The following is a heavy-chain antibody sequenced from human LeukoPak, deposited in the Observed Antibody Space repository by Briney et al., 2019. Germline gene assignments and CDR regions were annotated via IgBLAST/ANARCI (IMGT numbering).Heavy chain of an antibody. J-gene: IGHJ6*02. V-gene: IGHV3-30*18. Sequence: GGSLRPSCAASGFSFSSYGMHWVRQAPGKGLEWVAPISYDGSSKYYADSVRGRFTISRDNSKNTLYLQMNSLRAEDTAVYYCAKDRGSTGLYGMDVWGQGTTVTVSS. CDR3: AKDRGSTGLYGMDV. D-gene: IGHD2-8*02. CDR1: GFSFSSYG. CDR2: ISYDGSSK.